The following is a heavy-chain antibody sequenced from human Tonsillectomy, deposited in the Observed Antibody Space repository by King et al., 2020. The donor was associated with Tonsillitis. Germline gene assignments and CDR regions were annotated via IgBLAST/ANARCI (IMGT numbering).Heavy chain of an antibody. D-gene: IGHD3-10*01. V-gene: IGHV3-23*04. CDR1: GFTFSSYA. CDR2: ISNIDDIT. J-gene: IGHJ4*02. Sequence: EVQLVESGGGLLQPGESLRLSCAASGFTFSSYAMSWVRQAPGKGLEWVSGISNIDDITYYTDSVKGRFTISRDISKNTLYLLMTSLRAEDTAVYYCAKRFGASSGAFEYCGQGALVSVSS. CDR3: AKRFGASSGAFEY.